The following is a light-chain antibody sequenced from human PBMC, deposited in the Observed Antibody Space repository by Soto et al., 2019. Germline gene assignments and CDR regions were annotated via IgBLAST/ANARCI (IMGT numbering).Light chain of an antibody. V-gene: IGLV2-23*02. CDR3: SSYAGFNTVI. CDR2: AVT. Sequence: QSALTQPASVSGSPGQSITISCTGTSSDVGSYNLVSWYQQHPGKAPKLMISAVTKRPAGVSSRFSGFKSGNTASLTISGLQAEDEADYYCSSYAGFNTVIFGGGTKLTVL. CDR1: SSDVGSYNL. J-gene: IGLJ2*01.